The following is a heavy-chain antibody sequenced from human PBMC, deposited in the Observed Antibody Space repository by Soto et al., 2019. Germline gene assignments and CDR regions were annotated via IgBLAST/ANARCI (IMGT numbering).Heavy chain of an antibody. D-gene: IGHD3-10*01. CDR1: GYTFTSYG. J-gene: IGHJ4*02. V-gene: IGHV1-18*01. CDR3: ARDTSRGEYDY. Sequence: QVQLVQSGAEVKKPGASVKVSCKASGYTFTSYGISWVRQAPGQGLEWMGWINVYNGNTNYAQKLQGRVTMTTDTYTSTAYLDLRSLSSDDTAVYFCARDTSRGEYDYWGQGTLVTVSS. CDR2: INVYNGNT.